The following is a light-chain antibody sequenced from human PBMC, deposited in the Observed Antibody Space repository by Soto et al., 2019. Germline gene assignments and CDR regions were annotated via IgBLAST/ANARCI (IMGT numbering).Light chain of an antibody. CDR2: WAS. Sequence: DIVMTQSPDSLAVSLGERATINCKSSQSVLYSSNNENYLAWYQQKPGQPPKLLIYWASTRESGVPDRFSGSGSGTNFTLTISSQQAEDVAVYYCQQYSNTPLTFGGGTKVEIK. CDR3: QQYSNTPLT. J-gene: IGKJ4*01. CDR1: QSVLYSSNNENY. V-gene: IGKV4-1*01.